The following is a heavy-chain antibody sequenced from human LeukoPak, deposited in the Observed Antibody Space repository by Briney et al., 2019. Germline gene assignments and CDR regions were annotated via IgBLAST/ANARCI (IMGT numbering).Heavy chain of an antibody. D-gene: IGHD3-3*01. Sequence: GESLRISCKGSGYSFTSYWIGWVRQMPGKGLEWMGIIYPGDSDTRYSTSFQGQVTISADKSLSTAYLQWSSLKASDTAMYYCARSNYDFWSGYPPLNWFDPWGQGTLVTVSS. CDR1: GYSFTSYW. J-gene: IGHJ5*02. CDR3: ARSNYDFWSGYPPLNWFDP. CDR2: IYPGDSDT. V-gene: IGHV5-51*01.